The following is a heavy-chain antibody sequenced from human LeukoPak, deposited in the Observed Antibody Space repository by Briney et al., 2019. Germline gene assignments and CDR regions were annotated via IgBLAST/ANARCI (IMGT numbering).Heavy chain of an antibody. V-gene: IGHV3-30*18. CDR1: GFTFSSYG. Sequence: GGSLRLSCAASGFTFSSYGMHWVRQAPGKGLEWVAVISYDGSNKYYADSVKGRFTISRDNSKNTLYLQMNSLRAEDTAVYYCAKDLPVYSGTFDYWGQGTLVTVSS. D-gene: IGHD5-18*01. CDR3: AKDLPVYSGTFDY. J-gene: IGHJ4*02. CDR2: ISYDGSNK.